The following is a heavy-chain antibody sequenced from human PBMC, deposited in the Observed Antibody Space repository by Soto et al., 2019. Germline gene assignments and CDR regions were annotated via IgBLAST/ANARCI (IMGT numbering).Heavy chain of an antibody. J-gene: IGHJ4*02. CDR1: RYTFTNYG. CDR2: ISAYNGNT. CDR3: ARTRYSSSSGHYDY. Sequence: GXSVKGSCKATRYTFTNYGLHWGRQAPGQGLEWMGWISAYNGNTNYSQKLQGRVTMTTDTSTSTAYMELRSLRSDDTAVYYCARTRYSSSSGHYDYWGQGTVVTVSS. V-gene: IGHV1-18*04. D-gene: IGHD6-6*01.